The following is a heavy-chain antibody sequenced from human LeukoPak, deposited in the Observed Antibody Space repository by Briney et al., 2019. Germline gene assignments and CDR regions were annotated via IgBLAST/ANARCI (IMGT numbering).Heavy chain of an antibody. V-gene: IGHV3-48*01. J-gene: IGHJ4*02. CDR1: GFTFSSYS. D-gene: IGHD6-19*01. Sequence: GSLRLSCAASGFTFSSYSMNWVRQAPGKGLEWVSYISSSSSTIYYADSVKGRFTISRDNAKNSLYLQMNSLRAEDTAVYYCAREEIAVALGYWGQGTLVTVSS. CDR2: ISSSSSTI. CDR3: AREEIAVALGY.